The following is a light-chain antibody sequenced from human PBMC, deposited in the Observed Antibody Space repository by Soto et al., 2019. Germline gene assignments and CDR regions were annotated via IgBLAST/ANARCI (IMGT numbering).Light chain of an antibody. CDR2: DVS. Sequence: QSALTQPRSVSGSPGQSVTISCTGTSSDVGGYNYVSWYQQHPGKAPKFMIYDVSNRPSGVPDRFSGSKSGNTASLTISGRQAEDEADYYCCSYAGSYTLVFGGGTKLTVL. CDR1: SSDVGGYNY. CDR3: CSYAGSYTLV. V-gene: IGLV2-11*01. J-gene: IGLJ2*01.